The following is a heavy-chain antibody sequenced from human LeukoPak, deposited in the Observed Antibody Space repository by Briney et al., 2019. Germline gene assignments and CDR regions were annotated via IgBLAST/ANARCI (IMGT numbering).Heavy chain of an antibody. CDR3: ARQGLYDSSDFWTFQH. CDR1: GFIFSDYY. V-gene: IGHV3-11*06. D-gene: IGHD3/OR15-3a*01. J-gene: IGHJ1*01. CDR2: ISSSSGYK. Sequence: GGSLRLSCAASGFIFSDYYMSWIRQPPEKGLEWLSYISSSSGYKNYADSLKGRFTISRDNAKNSVYLQMNSLSAEDTALYYCARQGLYDSSDFWTFQHWGQGTLVTVSS.